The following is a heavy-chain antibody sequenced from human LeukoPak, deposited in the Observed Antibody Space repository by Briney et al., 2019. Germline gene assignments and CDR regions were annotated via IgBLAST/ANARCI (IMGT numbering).Heavy chain of an antibody. D-gene: IGHD3-10*01. CDR3: AKSIGYGLIDI. V-gene: IGHV4-39*07. J-gene: IGHJ3*02. CDR1: SGSISTSNYY. CDR2: IFYSGST. Sequence: SETLSLTCTVSSGSISTSNYYWRGVRQPPGKALEWIGNIFYSGSTYYSPSLKSRVTISLDTSRNQFSLKLNSVTAADTAVYYCAKSIGYGLIDIWGQGTMVTVSS.